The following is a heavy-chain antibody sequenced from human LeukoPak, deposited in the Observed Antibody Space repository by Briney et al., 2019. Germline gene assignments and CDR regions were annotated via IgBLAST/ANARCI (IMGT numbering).Heavy chain of an antibody. CDR2: VKENGSEK. D-gene: IGHD2-8*01. Sequence: GGSLRLSCAASGFTFNNYWMSWVRQAPRKGLEWVATVKENGSEKYYVDSVRGRFTISRDNAKNSLYLQMNSLRGDDTAVYYCADPGVGYWGQGTLVTVSS. J-gene: IGHJ4*02. CDR3: ADPGVGY. V-gene: IGHV3-7*01. CDR1: GFTFNNYW.